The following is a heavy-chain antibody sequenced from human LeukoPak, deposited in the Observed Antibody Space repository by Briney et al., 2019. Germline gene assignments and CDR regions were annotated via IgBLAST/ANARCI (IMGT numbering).Heavy chain of an antibody. CDR1: GLSISDNY. V-gene: IGHV3-53*01. J-gene: IGHJ6*02. CDR2: IHSGGNI. Sequence: LGGSLRLSCAASGLSISDNYMSWVRQAPGKGLEWVSIIHSGGNIYYADSVKGRFTISRDNSKNTLYLQMNSLRAEDTAVYYCARDRGYAMDVWGQGTTVTVSS. D-gene: IGHD1-1*01. CDR3: ARDRGYAMDV.